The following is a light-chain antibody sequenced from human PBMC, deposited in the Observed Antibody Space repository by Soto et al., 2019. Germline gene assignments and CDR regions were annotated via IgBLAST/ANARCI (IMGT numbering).Light chain of an antibody. Sequence: QSVLTQPPSLSGAPGQRVTISCTGSSSNIGAGYDVHWYQHLPGTAPKLLIYDNDNRPSGVPDRFSGSKSGTSASLAITGLQSDDEADFYCQSYDTSLSAVVFGGGPKLTVL. CDR3: QSYDTSLSAVV. CDR2: DND. V-gene: IGLV1-40*01. CDR1: SSNIGAGYD. J-gene: IGLJ2*01.